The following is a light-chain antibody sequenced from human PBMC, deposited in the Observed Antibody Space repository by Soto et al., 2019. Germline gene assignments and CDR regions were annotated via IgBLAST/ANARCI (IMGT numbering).Light chain of an antibody. CDR1: SSDIGAYDY. V-gene: IGLV2-14*01. Sequence: QSALTQPASVSGSPGQSITISCTGTSSDIGAYDYVSWYQHHPGKAPKLMIYVVSNWPSGVSNRFSGSKSGNTASLTISGLQAEDEAEYYCSSYTSTSTVVFGGGTKVTVL. J-gene: IGLJ3*02. CDR2: VVS. CDR3: SSYTSTSTVV.